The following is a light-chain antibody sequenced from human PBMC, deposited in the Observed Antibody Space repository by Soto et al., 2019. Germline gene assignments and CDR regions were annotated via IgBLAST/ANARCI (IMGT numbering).Light chain of an antibody. Sequence: DIQMTQSPSSLSASVGDRFTITCRASQSISSYLNWYQQKPGKAPKLLIYAASSLQSGVPSRFSGSGSETDFTLTISSLQTDDFSTYYCQQYHSYWTFGQGTKVDIK. CDR2: AAS. J-gene: IGKJ1*01. CDR1: QSISSY. V-gene: IGKV1-39*01. CDR3: QQYHSYWT.